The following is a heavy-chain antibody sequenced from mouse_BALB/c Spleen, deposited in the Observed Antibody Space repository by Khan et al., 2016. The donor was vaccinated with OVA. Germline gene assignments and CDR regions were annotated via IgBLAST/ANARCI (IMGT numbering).Heavy chain of an antibody. CDR2: IYPGSGNT. V-gene: IGHV1-77*01. Sequence: VQLQESGAELARPGASVKLSCKASGYTFTDSYINWVKQRTGQGLEWIGEIYPGSGNTYYNEKFKGKATLTADQSSSTAFLQLNILTAEDSAVYFCARAGIWSVADWRRATLATVSA. CDR1: GYTFTDSY. J-gene: IGHJ3*01. CDR3: ARAGIWSVAD.